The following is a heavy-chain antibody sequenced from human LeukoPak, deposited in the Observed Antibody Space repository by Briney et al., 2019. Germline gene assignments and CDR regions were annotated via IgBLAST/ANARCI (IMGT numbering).Heavy chain of an antibody. J-gene: IGHJ4*02. D-gene: IGHD3-22*01. CDR1: GGSISSSNW. CDR3: ARRPYYYDSSGYFPYYFDY. V-gene: IGHV4-4*02. CDR2: IYHSGST. Sequence: SGTLSLTCAVSGGSISSSNWWSWVRQPPGKGLEWIGEIYHSGSTYYNPSLKSRVTISVDTSKNQFSLKLSSVTAADTAVYYRARRPYYYDSSGYFPYYFDYWGQGTLVTVSS.